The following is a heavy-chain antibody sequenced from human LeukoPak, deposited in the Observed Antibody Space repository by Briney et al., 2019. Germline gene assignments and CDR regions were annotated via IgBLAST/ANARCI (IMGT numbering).Heavy chain of an antibody. D-gene: IGHD3-3*01. J-gene: IGHJ5*02. CDR3: ARSGPPIFGVVINSDWFDP. V-gene: IGHV1-69*13. CDR2: IIPIFGTA. Sequence: RASVKVSCKASGGTFSSYAISWVRQAPGQGLEWMGGIIPIFGTANYAQKFQGRVTITADESTSTAYMELSSLRSEDTAVYYCARSGPPIFGVVINSDWFDPWGQGTLVTVSS. CDR1: GGTFSSYA.